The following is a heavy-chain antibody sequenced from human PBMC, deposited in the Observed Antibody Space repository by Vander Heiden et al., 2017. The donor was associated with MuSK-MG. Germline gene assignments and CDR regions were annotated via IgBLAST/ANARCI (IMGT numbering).Heavy chain of an antibody. J-gene: IGHJ3*02. D-gene: IGHD3-16*01. CDR2: IRYDGSNK. CDR1: GFTFSSYG. CDR3: AKDGYDEGDAFDI. V-gene: IGHV3-30*02. Sequence: QVQLVESGGGVVQPGGYLRLSCAASGFTFSSYGMHWVRQAPGKGLEWVAFIRYDGSNKYYADSVKGRFTISRDNSKNTLYLQMNSLRAEDTAVYYCAKDGYDEGDAFDIWGQGTMVTVSS.